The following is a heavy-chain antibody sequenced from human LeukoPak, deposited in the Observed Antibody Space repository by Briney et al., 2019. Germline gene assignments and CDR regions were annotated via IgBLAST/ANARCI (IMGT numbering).Heavy chain of an antibody. J-gene: IGHJ4*02. CDR2: SDPEDVKT. V-gene: IGHV1-24*01. CDR1: AYSLNKLY. CDR3: ATFQAYANSGHLRPYFDY. Sequence: APLKFAFKISAYSLNKLYIHLVRQAPGKGLEWMGGSDPEDVKTSFAEKFQGRVTFTEDTSTDTAFMELSRLRSDDTAVYYCATFQAYANSGHLRPYFDYWGQGTLVTVSS. D-gene: IGHD3-22*01.